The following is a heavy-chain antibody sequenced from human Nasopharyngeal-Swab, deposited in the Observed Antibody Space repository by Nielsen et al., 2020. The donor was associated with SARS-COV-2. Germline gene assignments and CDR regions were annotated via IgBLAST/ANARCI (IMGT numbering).Heavy chain of an antibody. V-gene: IGHV4-61*08. Sequence: SETLSLTCTVSGGSISSGGYYWSWIRQPPGKGLEWIGYIYYSGSTNYNPSLKSRVTISVDTSKNQFSLKLSSATAADTAVYYCARPYYYYMDVWGRGTTVIVSS. CDR3: ARPYYYYMDV. J-gene: IGHJ6*03. CDR1: GGSISSGGYY. CDR2: IYYSGST.